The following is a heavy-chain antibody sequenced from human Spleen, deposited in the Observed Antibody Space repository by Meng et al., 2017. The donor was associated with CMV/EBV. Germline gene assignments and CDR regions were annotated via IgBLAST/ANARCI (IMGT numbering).Heavy chain of an antibody. J-gene: IGHJ5*02. Sequence: GSLRLSCTVSGDSISSDYYWGWIRQPPGKGLEWIGSISHSGRTRYNPSLRSRVTVSIDTFRNHFSLDLNSMTAADTAVYYCATGSNWFDPWGQGTLVTVSS. CDR2: ISHSGRT. CDR3: ATGSNWFDP. CDR1: GDSISSDYY. V-gene: IGHV4-38-2*02.